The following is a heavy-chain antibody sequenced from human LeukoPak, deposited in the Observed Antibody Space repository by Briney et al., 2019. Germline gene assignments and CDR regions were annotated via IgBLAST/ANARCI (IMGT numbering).Heavy chain of an antibody. Sequence: GGSLRLSCAASGFTFSSYWMSWVRQAPGKGLEWVANIKQDGSEKYYVDSVKGRFTVSRDNAKNSPYLQMNSLRVEDTAMYYCAKVAASGISPTDYWGQGTLVTVSS. J-gene: IGHJ4*02. CDR3: AKVAASGISPTDY. CDR2: IKQDGSEK. CDR1: GFTFSSYW. V-gene: IGHV3-7*01. D-gene: IGHD6-13*01.